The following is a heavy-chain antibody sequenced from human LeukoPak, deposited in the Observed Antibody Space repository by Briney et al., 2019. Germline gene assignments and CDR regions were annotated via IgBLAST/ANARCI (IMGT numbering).Heavy chain of an antibody. Sequence: PGGSLRLSCAASGFTFSSYGMHWVRQAPGKGLEWVAVISYDGSNKYYADSVKGRFTISRDNSKNTLYLQMNSLRAEDTAVYYCAKDRGREGGYGSGSYPMDVWGQGTTVTVSS. D-gene: IGHD3-10*01. V-gene: IGHV3-30*18. J-gene: IGHJ6*02. CDR3: AKDRGREGGYGSGSYPMDV. CDR1: GFTFSSYG. CDR2: ISYDGSNK.